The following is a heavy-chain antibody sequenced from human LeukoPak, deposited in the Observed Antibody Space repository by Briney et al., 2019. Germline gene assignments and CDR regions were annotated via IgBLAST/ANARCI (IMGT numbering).Heavy chain of an antibody. D-gene: IGHD3-10*01. CDR2: ISYGGSNK. Sequence: PGGSLRLSCAASGFTFSSYGLHWVRQAPGKGLEWVTVISYGGSNKYYADSVKGRFTISRDNSKNTLYLQMNSLRAEDTAVYYCAKDLGASGSYGSDYWGQGTLVTVSS. J-gene: IGHJ4*02. CDR3: AKDLGASGSYGSDY. CDR1: GFTFSSYG. V-gene: IGHV3-30*18.